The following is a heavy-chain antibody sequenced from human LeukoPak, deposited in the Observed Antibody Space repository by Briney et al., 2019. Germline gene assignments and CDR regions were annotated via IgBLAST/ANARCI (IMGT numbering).Heavy chain of an antibody. CDR2: ITPLFGTA. V-gene: IGHV1-69*13. Sequence: GASVKVSCKASGGTFSNYAINWVRQAPGQGLEWMGGITPLFGTAKYAQKFQGRVTIIADEFTSTAYMELSSLRSEDTAVYYCARDSSEIRSLIVHWGQGTLVTVSS. J-gene: IGHJ1*01. CDR3: ARDSSEIRSLIVH. CDR1: GGTFSNYA. D-gene: IGHD1-14*01.